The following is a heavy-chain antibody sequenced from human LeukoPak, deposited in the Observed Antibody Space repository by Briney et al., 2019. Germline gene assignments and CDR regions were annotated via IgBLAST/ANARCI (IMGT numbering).Heavy chain of an antibody. CDR3: ALTKLLRPLGWFDP. CDR2: IGASGGST. CDR1: GFTFSSYA. Sequence: PGGSLRLSCATSGFTFSSYAMSWVRQAPGKGLEWVSGIGASGGSTYYADSVKGRFTISRDNSKNTLYLQMNSLRTEDTAVYYCALTKLLRPLGWFDPWGQGTLVTVSS. J-gene: IGHJ5*02. V-gene: IGHV3-23*01. D-gene: IGHD2-15*01.